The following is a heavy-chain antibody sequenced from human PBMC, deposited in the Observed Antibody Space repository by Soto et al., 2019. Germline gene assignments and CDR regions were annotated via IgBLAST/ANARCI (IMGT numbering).Heavy chain of an antibody. D-gene: IGHD3-16*01. J-gene: IGHJ4*02. CDR2: IHGGGST. CDR1: GFSVSNNP. CDR3: AGRLTTAASLDY. Sequence: VPLVESGGGLIQPGGSLRLSCAASGFSVSNNPMTWVRQAAGKGLEWVSLIHGGGSTYYADSVKGRLTISRDNTKNALYLQMDSLRAENAAIYYCAGRLTTAASLDYWGQGTLVTVSS. V-gene: IGHV3-53*01.